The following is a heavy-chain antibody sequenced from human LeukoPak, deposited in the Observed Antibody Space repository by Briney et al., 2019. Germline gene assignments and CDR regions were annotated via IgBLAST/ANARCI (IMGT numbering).Heavy chain of an antibody. J-gene: IGHJ5*02. Sequence: PSETLTLTCAVYGGSFSGYYWSWIRQPPGKGLEWIGEINHGGSTNYNPSLKSRVTISVDTSKNQFSLKLSSVTAADTAVYYCASRRRVGSAAAVRWFDPWGQGTLVTVSS. V-gene: IGHV4-34*01. CDR1: GGSFSGYY. CDR2: INHGGST. D-gene: IGHD6-13*01. CDR3: ASRRRVGSAAAVRWFDP.